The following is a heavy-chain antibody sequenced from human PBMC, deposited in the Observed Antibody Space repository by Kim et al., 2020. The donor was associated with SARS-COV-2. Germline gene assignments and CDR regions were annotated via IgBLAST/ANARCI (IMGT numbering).Heavy chain of an antibody. Sequence: GGSLRFSCAASGFTFSSYGMHWVRQAPGKGLEWVAVIWYDGSNKYYADSVKGRFTISRDNSKNTLYLQMNSLRAEDTAVYYCARDRLGEYGMDVWGQGTTVTVSS. J-gene: IGHJ6*02. CDR3: ARDRLGEYGMDV. CDR2: IWYDGSNK. D-gene: IGHD3-16*01. CDR1: GFTFSSYG. V-gene: IGHV3-33*01.